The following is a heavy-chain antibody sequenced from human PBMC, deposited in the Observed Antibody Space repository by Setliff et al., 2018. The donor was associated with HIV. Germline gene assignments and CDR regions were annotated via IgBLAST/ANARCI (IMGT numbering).Heavy chain of an antibody. J-gene: IGHJ4*02. CDR1: GFTFSSYV. D-gene: IGHD3-22*01. Sequence: PGGSLRLSCAASGFTFSSYVMHWVRQAPGKGLEWVALISYDGSNKYYADPVKGRITISRDNSKNTVYLQMNSLRDEDTAVYYCARGGRITMIVVVSTPFEYWGQGTLVTVSS. V-gene: IGHV3-30-3*01. CDR2: ISYDGSNK. CDR3: ARGGRITMIVVVSTPFEY.